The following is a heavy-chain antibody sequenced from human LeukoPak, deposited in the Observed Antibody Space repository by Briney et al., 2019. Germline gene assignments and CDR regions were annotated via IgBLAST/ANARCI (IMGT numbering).Heavy chain of an antibody. CDR1: GFTFSSYA. CDR2: ISYDGSNK. V-gene: IGHV3-30*18. Sequence: GGSLRLSCAASGFTFSSYAMSWVRQAPGKGLEWVAVISYDGSNKYYADSVKGRFTISRDNSKNTLYLQMNSLRAEDTAVYYCAKDLGDYYYMDVWGKGTTVTVSS. J-gene: IGHJ6*03. CDR3: AKDLGDYYYMDV.